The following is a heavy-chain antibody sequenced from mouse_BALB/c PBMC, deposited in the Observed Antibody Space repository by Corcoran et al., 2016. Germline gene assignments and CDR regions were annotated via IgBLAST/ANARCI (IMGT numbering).Heavy chain of an antibody. V-gene: IGHV14-3*02. CDR1: GFNIKDTY. J-gene: IGHJ1*01. CDR3: ARWDWYFDV. Sequence: EVQLQQSGAELVKPGASVKLSCTASGFNIKDTYMHWVKQRPEQGLEWIGRIDPANGNTKDDPKFQGKATITADTSSNTAYLQLSRLTSDDTAVYYCARWDWYFDVWGAGTTVTVSS. CDR2: IDPANGNT.